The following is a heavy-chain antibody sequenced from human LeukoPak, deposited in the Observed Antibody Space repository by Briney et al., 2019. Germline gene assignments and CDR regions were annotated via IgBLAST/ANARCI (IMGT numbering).Heavy chain of an antibody. Sequence: GGSLRLSCAASGFTVSSTYMNWVRQAPGKGLEWVSVIYSGGSTYYADSLKGRFTISRDNSKNTLYLQMNSLRAEDTAVYYCASLDYHFDYWGQGTLVTVSS. J-gene: IGHJ4*02. V-gene: IGHV3-66*01. CDR2: IYSGGST. CDR1: GFTVSSTY. CDR3: ASLDYHFDY. D-gene: IGHD4-11*01.